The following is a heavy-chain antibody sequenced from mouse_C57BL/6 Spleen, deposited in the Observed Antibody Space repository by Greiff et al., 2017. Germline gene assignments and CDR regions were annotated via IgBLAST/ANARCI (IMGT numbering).Heavy chain of an antibody. D-gene: IGHD3-2*02. CDR2: IYPGDGDT. CDR1: GYAFSSYW. CDR3: ARQGLRLPMDY. J-gene: IGHJ4*01. Sequence: QVQLKESGAELVKPGASVKISCKASGYAFSSYWMNWVKQRPGKGLEWIGQIYPGDGDTNYNGKFKGKATLTADKSSSTAYMQLSSLTSEDSAVYFCARQGLRLPMDYWGQGTSVTVSS. V-gene: IGHV1-80*01.